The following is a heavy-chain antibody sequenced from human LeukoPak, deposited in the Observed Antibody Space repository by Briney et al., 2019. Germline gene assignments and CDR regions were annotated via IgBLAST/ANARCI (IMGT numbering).Heavy chain of an antibody. Sequence: TGGSLRLSCAASEFTFSSYTINCVRQAPGKGLEWVSSISSTSTYISYADSVKGRFTISRDNAKNSLYLQMNSLRAEDTAVYYCAMGGGNFDYWGQGTLVTVSS. J-gene: IGHJ4*02. CDR1: EFTFSSYT. CDR2: ISSTSTYI. CDR3: AMGGGNFDY. D-gene: IGHD2-15*01. V-gene: IGHV3-21*01.